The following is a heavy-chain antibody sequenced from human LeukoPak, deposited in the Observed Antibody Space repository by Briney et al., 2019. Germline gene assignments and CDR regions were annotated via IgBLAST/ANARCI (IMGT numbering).Heavy chain of an antibody. Sequence: SETLSLTCTVSGGSISSSSYYWGWIRQPPGKGLEWIGSIYYSGSTYYNPSLKSRVTISVDTSKNQFSLKLSSVTAADTAVYYCAYGGVVSTDAFDIWGQGTMVTVSS. J-gene: IGHJ3*02. CDR1: GGSISSSSYY. V-gene: IGHV4-39*07. D-gene: IGHD2-21*01. CDR3: AYGGVVSTDAFDI. CDR2: IYYSGST.